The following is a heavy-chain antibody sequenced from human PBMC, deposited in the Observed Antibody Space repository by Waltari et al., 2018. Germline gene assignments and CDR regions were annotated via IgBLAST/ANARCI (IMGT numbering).Heavy chain of an antibody. CDR1: GYTLTELS. V-gene: IGHV1-24*01. CDR3: ARDVRGSSSWQLRNFDY. Sequence: QVQLVQSGAEVKKPGASVKVSCKVSGYTLTELSMHWVRQAPGKGLEWMGGVDPEDGETIYAQKFQGRVTITADESTSTAYIELSSLRSEDTAVYYCARDVRGSSSWQLRNFDYWGQVTLVTVSS. CDR2: VDPEDGET. J-gene: IGHJ4*02. D-gene: IGHD6-13*01.